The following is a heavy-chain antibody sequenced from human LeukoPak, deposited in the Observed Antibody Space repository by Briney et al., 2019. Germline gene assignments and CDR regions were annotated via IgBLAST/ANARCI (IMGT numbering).Heavy chain of an antibody. Sequence: SETLSLTCTVSGGSISSYYWSWIRQPPGKGLEWVGYINYSGSTNYNPSLKSRVTISVDTSRNQLSLKLTSVTAADTAVYYCARATDSNGWLFDYWGQGTLVTVSS. D-gene: IGHD6-19*01. V-gene: IGHV4-59*01. CDR2: INYSGST. CDR3: ARATDSNGWLFDY. CDR1: GGSISSYY. J-gene: IGHJ4*02.